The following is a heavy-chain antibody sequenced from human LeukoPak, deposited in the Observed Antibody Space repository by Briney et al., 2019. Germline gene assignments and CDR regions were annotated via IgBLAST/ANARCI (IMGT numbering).Heavy chain of an antibody. D-gene: IGHD4-23*01. J-gene: IGHJ4*02. V-gene: IGHV4-30-4*01. CDR2: IYYSGST. Sequence: PSGALSLTCTVSGGSISSGDYYWSWIRQPPGKGLEWIGYIYYSGSTYYNPSLKSRVTISVDTSKNQFSLKLSSVTAADTAVYYCARGFDGGHLFDYWGQGTLVTVSS. CDR1: GGSISSGDYY. CDR3: ARGFDGGHLFDY.